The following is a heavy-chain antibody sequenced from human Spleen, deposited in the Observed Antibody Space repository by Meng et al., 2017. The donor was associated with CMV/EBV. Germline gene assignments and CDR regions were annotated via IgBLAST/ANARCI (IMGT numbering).Heavy chain of an antibody. CDR2: IYYSGSP. J-gene: IGHJ4*02. Sequence: FGCSVNSSDYYGSWIRQPPGKGLELIGYIYYSGSPRYHPSLNSRLTISMDKPKNQFSLNLYSLDPAETALYYCAREWAGSSFDYWGQGALVTVSS. CDR3: AREWAGSSFDY. CDR1: GCSVNSSDYY. V-gene: IGHV4-61*08. D-gene: IGHD6-19*01.